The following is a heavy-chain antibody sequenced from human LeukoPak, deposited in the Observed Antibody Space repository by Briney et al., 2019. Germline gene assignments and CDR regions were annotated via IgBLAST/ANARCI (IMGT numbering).Heavy chain of an antibody. J-gene: IGHJ1*01. CDR3: SRDLSPAYFLH. D-gene: IGHD2/OR15-2a*01. CDR2: IRYDGSNK. CDR1: GFTFSNYG. Sequence: SGGSLRLSCAASGFTFSNYGMHWVRQAPGKGLEWVAFIRYDGSNKYYPDSVKGRFSISRDNSKNTLYLQMNSLTAEDTAVYYFSRDLSPAYFLHSGQGTLVTVSS. V-gene: IGHV3-30*02.